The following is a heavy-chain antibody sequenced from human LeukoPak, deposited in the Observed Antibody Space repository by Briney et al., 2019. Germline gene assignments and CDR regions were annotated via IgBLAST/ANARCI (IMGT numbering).Heavy chain of an antibody. V-gene: IGHV3-23*01. Sequence: GGSLRLSCAASGFTFSSYAMSWVRQAPGKGLEWVSAISGNGGSTYYADSVKGRFTISRDNSKNTLYLQMNSLRAEDTAVYYCAKEGFLEWLPSRYYFDYWGQGTLVTVSS. J-gene: IGHJ4*02. CDR2: ISGNGGST. D-gene: IGHD3-3*01. CDR3: AKEGFLEWLPSRYYFDY. CDR1: GFTFSSYA.